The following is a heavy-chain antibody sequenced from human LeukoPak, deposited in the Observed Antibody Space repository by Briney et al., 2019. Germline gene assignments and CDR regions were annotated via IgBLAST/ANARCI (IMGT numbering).Heavy chain of an antibody. V-gene: IGHV3-23*01. D-gene: IGHD6-19*01. CDR1: GFTFSSYA. Sequence: GGSLRLSCAASGFTFSSYAMSWVRQAPGLGLEWVSGISGSGDSTYYADSVKGRFTISRDNSKSTLYLQMHSLRAEDTAVYYCAKGQVLQWLGNYYFDYWGQGTLVTVSS. CDR3: AKGQVLQWLGNYYFDY. CDR2: ISGSGDST. J-gene: IGHJ4*02.